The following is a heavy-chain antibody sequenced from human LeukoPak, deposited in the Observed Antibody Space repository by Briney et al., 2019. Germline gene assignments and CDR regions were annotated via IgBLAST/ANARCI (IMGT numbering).Heavy chain of an antibody. D-gene: IGHD6-25*01. J-gene: IGHJ4*02. Sequence: GGSLRLSCAASGFSFSSYAMSWVRQVPGKGLEWVSAISGGGGPTYYADSVKGRFTISRDNSKNTLYLQMNSLRVEDAAVYFCAKNSGYSWQYFFDYWGQGTLVTVSS. CDR1: GFSFSSYA. CDR3: AKNSGYSWQYFFDY. V-gene: IGHV3-23*01. CDR2: ISGGGGPT.